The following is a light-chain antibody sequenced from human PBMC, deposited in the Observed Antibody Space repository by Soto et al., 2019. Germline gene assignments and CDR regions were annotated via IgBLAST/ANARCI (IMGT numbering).Light chain of an antibody. Sequence: DVVMTQFPLSLPVILGQPASISCRSSQSLAYSDGNTYLSWFQQRPGQSPRRLIYKVSNRDSGVPDRFSGSGSGTDFTLKISRVEAEDVGVYYCMQGTHWPPITFGQGTRLEIK. V-gene: IGKV2-30*01. CDR3: MQGTHWPPIT. CDR1: QSLAYSDGNTY. J-gene: IGKJ5*01. CDR2: KVS.